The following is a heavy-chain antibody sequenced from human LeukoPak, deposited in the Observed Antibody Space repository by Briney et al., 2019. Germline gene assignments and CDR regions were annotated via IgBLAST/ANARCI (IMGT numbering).Heavy chain of an antibody. V-gene: IGHV3-30*18. Sequence: QPGRSLRLSCAASGFTFSNYGMHWVRQAPGKGLEWVALVSYDTINKYYQDSVKGRFTISGDNSKNTVYLQLDSLRADDTAVYYCAKEDVSGWYGVDYWGQGTLVTVSS. D-gene: IGHD6-19*01. CDR1: GFTFSNYG. CDR3: AKEDVSGWYGVDY. CDR2: VSYDTINK. J-gene: IGHJ4*02.